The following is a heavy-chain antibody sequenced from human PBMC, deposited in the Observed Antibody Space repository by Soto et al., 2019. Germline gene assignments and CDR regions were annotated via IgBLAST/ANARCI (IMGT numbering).Heavy chain of an antibody. CDR3: ARHDVSYGDYAWFDP. Sequence: SETLSLTRTVSGGSISSISYYWGWIRQPPGKGLEWIGSIYYSGSTYYNPSLKSRVTISVDTSKNQFSLKLSSVTAADTAVYYCARHDVSYGDYAWFDPWGQGTLVTVSS. CDR2: IYYSGST. CDR1: GGSISSISYY. V-gene: IGHV4-39*01. D-gene: IGHD4-17*01. J-gene: IGHJ5*02.